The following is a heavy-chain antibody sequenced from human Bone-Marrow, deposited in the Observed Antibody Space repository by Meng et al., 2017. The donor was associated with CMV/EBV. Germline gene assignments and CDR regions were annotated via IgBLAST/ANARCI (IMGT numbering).Heavy chain of an antibody. CDR1: GGSISSYY. V-gene: IGHV4-59*08. J-gene: IGHJ5*02. D-gene: IGHD1-26*01. CDR3: ARHELGATGLSGFDP. CDR2: IYYSGST. Sequence: GSLRLSCTVSGGSISSYYWSWIRQPPGKGLEWIGYIYYSGSTNYNPSLKSRVTISVDTSKNQFSLKLSSVTAADTAVYYCARHELGATGLSGFDPWGQGTLVTVSS.